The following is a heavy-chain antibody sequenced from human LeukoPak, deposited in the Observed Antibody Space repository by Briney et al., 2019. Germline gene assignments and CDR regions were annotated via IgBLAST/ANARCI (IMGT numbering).Heavy chain of an antibody. D-gene: IGHD3-22*01. CDR1: GFTFTSYW. J-gene: IGHJ3*02. CDR3: ARDPGYYDSSGYPTSDAFDI. CDR2: INSDGSST. Sequence: GGSLRLSCAASGFTFTSYWMHWVRQAPGKGLVWVSRINSDGSSTNYADSVKGRFTISRDNAKNSLYLQMNSLRAEDTAVYYCARDPGYYDSSGYPTSDAFDIWGQGTMVTVSS. V-gene: IGHV3-74*01.